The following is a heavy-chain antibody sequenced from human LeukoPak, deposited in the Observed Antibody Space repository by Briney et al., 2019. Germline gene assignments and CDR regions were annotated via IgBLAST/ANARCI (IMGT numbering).Heavy chain of an antibody. Sequence: ASVKVSCKASAYTFTGYYMHWVRQAPGQGLEWMGWINPDSGGTNYAQKFQGRVTMTRDTSISTAYMEVSRLRSDDTAVYYCAREGSGWYGDFDYWGQGTLVTVSS. CDR1: AYTFTGYY. CDR3: AREGSGWYGDFDY. D-gene: IGHD6-19*01. V-gene: IGHV1-2*02. CDR2: INPDSGGT. J-gene: IGHJ4*02.